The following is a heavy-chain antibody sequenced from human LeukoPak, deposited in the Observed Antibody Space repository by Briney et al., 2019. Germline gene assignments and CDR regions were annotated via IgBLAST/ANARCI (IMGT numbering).Heavy chain of an antibody. CDR3: ARAPLSGTYYTDAFDI. D-gene: IGHD1-26*01. Sequence: SETLSLTCAVYGGSFSGYYWSWIRQPPGKGLEWIGEINHSGSTNYNPSLKSRVTISVDTSKNQFSLTLTSVTAADTAVYFCARAPLSGTYYTDAFDIWGQGTMVTVSS. CDR1: GGSFSGYY. J-gene: IGHJ3*02. V-gene: IGHV4-34*01. CDR2: INHSGST.